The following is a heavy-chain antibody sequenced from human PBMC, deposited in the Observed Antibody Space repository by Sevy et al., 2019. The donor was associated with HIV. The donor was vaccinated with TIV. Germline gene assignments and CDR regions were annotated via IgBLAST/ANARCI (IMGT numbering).Heavy chain of an antibody. V-gene: IGHV3-49*03. CDR2: IRRNSYEPYGGTT. Sequence: GGSLRLSCTASGFTFGDYAMSWFRQAPGKGLEWVAFIRRNSYEPYGGTTEYAASVKGRFTISRDDSKSIAYLQMNSLKTVDTAFYYCTRALATVVTPEYYFDYWGQGTLVTVSS. CDR1: GFTFGDYA. J-gene: IGHJ4*02. D-gene: IGHD4-17*01. CDR3: TRALATVVTPEYYFDY.